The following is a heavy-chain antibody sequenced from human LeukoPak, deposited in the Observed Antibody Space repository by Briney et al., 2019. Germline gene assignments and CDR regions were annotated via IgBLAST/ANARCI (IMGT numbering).Heavy chain of an antibody. D-gene: IGHD1-26*01. CDR2: INPNSGGT. CDR1: GYTFTGYY. J-gene: IGHJ6*02. V-gene: IGHV1-2*02. CDR3: ARDWAATTNYYYYGMDV. Sequence: ASVKVSCKASGYTFTGYYMHWVRQATGQGLEWMGWINPNSGGTNYAQKFQGRVTMTRDTSISTAYMELSRLRSDDTAVYYCARDWAATTNYYYYGMDVWGQGTTVTVSS.